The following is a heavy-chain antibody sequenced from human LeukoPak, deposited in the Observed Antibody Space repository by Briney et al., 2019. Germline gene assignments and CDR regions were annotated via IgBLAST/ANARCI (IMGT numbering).Heavy chain of an antibody. CDR2: INPNSGGT. CDR3: ARDLSKTSSSWLYTNYYFDY. Sequence: GASVKVSCKASGYTFTGYYMHWVRQAPGQGLEWMGWINPNSGGTNYTQKFQGRVTMTRDTSISTAYMELSRLRSDDTAVYYCARDLSKTSSSWLYTNYYFDYWGQGTLVTVSS. V-gene: IGHV1-2*02. J-gene: IGHJ4*02. CDR1: GYTFTGYY. D-gene: IGHD6-13*01.